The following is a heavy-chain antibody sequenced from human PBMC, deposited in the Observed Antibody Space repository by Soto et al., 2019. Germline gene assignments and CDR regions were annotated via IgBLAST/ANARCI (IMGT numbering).Heavy chain of an antibody. CDR2: INVYNGNT. Sequence: QVQVVQSGAEVKKPGASVKVSCKTSGYTFSIFGINWVRQAPGQGLEWMGWINVYNGNTNYAQKLKGRVIMTTDTSTSTAYMELKSLRSDDTAMYYCARGPDPTYSDYWGQGTLVTVSS. CDR3: ARGPDPTYSDY. CDR1: GYTFSIFG. V-gene: IGHV1-18*01. J-gene: IGHJ4*02.